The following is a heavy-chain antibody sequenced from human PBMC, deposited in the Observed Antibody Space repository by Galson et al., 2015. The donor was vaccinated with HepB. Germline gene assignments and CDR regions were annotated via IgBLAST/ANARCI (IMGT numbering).Heavy chain of an antibody. V-gene: IGHV1-18*01. J-gene: IGHJ5*02. CDR2: INSYNSNT. Sequence: SVKVSCKASGYKLTNYGINWVRQAPGQGLEWMGWINSYNSNTDYAQKFQGRVTMTTDTSTSTAYMELRSLRSDDTAVYYCARDHTVTTKNWFDPWGQGTLVTVSS. CDR1: GYKLTNYG. CDR3: ARDHTVTTKNWFDP. D-gene: IGHD4-17*01.